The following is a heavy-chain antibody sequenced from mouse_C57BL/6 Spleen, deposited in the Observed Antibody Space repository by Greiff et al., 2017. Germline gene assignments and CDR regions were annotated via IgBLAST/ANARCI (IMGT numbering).Heavy chain of an antibody. CDR2: INYDGSST. D-gene: IGHD1-1*01. Sequence: DVQLVESEGGLVQPGSSMKLSCTASGFTFSDYYMAWVRQVPEKGLEWVANINYDGSSTYYLDSLKSRFIISRDNAKNILYLQMSSLKSEDTATYYCARDRFYYGSSYAMDYWGQGTSVTVSS. V-gene: IGHV5-16*01. CDR3: ARDRFYYGSSYAMDY. J-gene: IGHJ4*01. CDR1: GFTFSDYY.